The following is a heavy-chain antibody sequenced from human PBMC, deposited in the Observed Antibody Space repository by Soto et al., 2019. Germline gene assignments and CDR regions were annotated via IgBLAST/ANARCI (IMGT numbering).Heavy chain of an antibody. D-gene: IGHD5-18*01. Sequence: ASVKVSCKASGYTFSNYYIHWVRQAPGQGLEWMGIVNPNGYTSTLAQKFQGRLTVTSDTSTNTVYMDLGSLTPEDTAVYFCARDLHGAFTTMVYWGQGTLVTAPQ. J-gene: IGHJ1*01. CDR3: ARDLHGAFTTMVY. CDR2: VNPNGYTS. CDR1: GYTFSNYY. V-gene: IGHV1-46*01.